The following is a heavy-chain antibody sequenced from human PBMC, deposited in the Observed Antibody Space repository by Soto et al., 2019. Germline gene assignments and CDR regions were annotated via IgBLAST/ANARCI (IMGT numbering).Heavy chain of an antibody. Sequence: SETLSLTCTVSGGSISSYYWNWIRQPPGKGLEWIGYIYYSGSTNYNPSLKSRVTISVDTSKNQFSLKLRSVTAADTAVYYCAREGVSSSWYYYCGMDVWGQGTTVTVSS. V-gene: IGHV4-59*01. D-gene: IGHD6-13*01. J-gene: IGHJ6*02. CDR2: IYYSGST. CDR1: GGSISSYY. CDR3: AREGVSSSWYYYCGMDV.